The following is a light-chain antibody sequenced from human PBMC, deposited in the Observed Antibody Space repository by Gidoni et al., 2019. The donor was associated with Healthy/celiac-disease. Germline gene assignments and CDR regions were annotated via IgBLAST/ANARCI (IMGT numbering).Light chain of an antibody. J-gene: IGKJ1*01. CDR3: QQYYSTPQT. V-gene: IGKV4-1*01. CDR2: WAS. Sequence: VITHSPDSLSVSLGERATINCKSSQSVLYSSNNKNYLAWYQQKPGQPPKLLIYWASTREAGVPDRFSGSGSGTDFTLTISSLQAEDVAVYYCQQYYSTPQTFGQGTKVEIK. CDR1: QSVLYSSNNKNY.